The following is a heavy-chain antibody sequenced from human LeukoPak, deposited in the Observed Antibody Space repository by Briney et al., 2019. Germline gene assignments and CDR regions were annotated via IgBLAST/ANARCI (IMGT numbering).Heavy chain of an antibody. D-gene: IGHD6-19*01. V-gene: IGHV4-59*01. CDR3: ARDSGYSSGWYEEDV. J-gene: IGHJ6*04. CDR2: IYHIGST. Sequence: TSETLSLTCTVSGGSISSYYSSWIPQPPGKGLEWIGYIYHIGSTKYKSSLKSRFTISIDTSKKQFSLKLRSVTAADTAVYYCARDSGYSSGWYEEDVWGKGTTVIVSS. CDR1: GGSISSYY.